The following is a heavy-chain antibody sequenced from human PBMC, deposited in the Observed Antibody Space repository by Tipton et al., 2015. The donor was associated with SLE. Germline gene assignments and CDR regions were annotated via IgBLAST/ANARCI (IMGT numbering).Heavy chain of an antibody. D-gene: IGHD2-2*01. CDR1: GGSISSSSYY. J-gene: IGHJ5*02. V-gene: IGHV4-39*07. CDR3: ARDGCSSTSCYGDGNWFDP. CDR2: IYYSGSI. Sequence: TLSLTCTVSGGSISSSSYYWGWIRQPPGKGLEWIGSIYYSGSIYYNPSLKSRVTISVDTSKNQFSLKLSSVTAADTAVYYCARDGCSSTSCYGDGNWFDPWGQGTLVTVSS.